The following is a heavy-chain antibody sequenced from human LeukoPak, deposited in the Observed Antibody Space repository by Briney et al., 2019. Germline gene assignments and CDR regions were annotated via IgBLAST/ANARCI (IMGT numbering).Heavy chain of an antibody. V-gene: IGHV4-39*01. CDR2: IYYSGST. D-gene: IGHD3-22*01. CDR3: LSSALRVGNFQH. J-gene: IGHJ1*01. Sequence: SETLSLTCTVSGGSISSSSYYWGWIRQPPGKGLEWIGSIYYSGSTYYNPSLKSRVTISVDTSKNQFSLKLSSVTAADTAVYYSLSSALRVGNFQHWGQGTLVTVSS. CDR1: GGSISSSSYY.